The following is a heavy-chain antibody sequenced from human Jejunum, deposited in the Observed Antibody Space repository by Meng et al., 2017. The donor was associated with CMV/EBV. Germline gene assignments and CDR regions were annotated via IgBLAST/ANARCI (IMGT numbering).Heavy chain of an antibody. J-gene: IGHJ4*02. CDR3: ARDRGPNTLDY. D-gene: IGHD2-8*01. V-gene: IGHV3-7*01. Sequence: ATSGFAFSTYWMGWVRQAPGKGLEWVADINRDGNEKYYLDSVRGRFTISRDNAKNSLFLQMNRLRAEDTAVYYCARDRGPNTLDYWGQGTLVTVSS. CDR1: GFAFSTYW. CDR2: INRDGNEK.